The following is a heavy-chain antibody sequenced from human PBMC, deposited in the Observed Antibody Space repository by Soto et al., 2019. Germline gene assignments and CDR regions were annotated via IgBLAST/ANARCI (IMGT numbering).Heavy chain of an antibody. CDR1: GGSFSGYY. Sequence: ASETLSLTCAVYGGSFSGYYWSWIRLPPGKGLEWIGEINHSGSTNYNPSLKSRVTISVDTSKNQFSLKLSSVTAADTAVYYCAREERYCSSTSCQYNWFDPWGQGTLVTVSS. CDR2: INHSGST. J-gene: IGHJ5*02. D-gene: IGHD2-2*01. V-gene: IGHV4-34*01. CDR3: AREERYCSSTSCQYNWFDP.